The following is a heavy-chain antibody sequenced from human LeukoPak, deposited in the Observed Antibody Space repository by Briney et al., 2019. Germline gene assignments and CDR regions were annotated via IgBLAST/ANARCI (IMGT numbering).Heavy chain of an antibody. D-gene: IGHD3-3*01. J-gene: IGHJ4*02. CDR1: GFTFSSYA. CDR2: ISYDGSNK. V-gene: IGHV3-30-3*01. CDR3: ARGYDDFWSGYYTVYY. Sequence: PGRSLRLSCAASGFTFSSYAMHWVRQAPGKGLEWVAVISYDGSNKYYADSVKGRFTISRDNSKNTLYLQMNSLRAEDTAVYYCARGYDDFWSGYYTVYYWGQGTLVTVSS.